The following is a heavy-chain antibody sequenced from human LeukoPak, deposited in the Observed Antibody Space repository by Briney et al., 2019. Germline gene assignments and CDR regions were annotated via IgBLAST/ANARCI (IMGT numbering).Heavy chain of an antibody. CDR1: GFTFSSYT. CDR3: AREVLDVVEPATNTVDY. CDR2: ITTSDGNT. J-gene: IGHJ4*02. D-gene: IGHD2-2*01. Sequence: PGGSLRLSCAASGFTFSSYTMSWVRQAPGKGLEWVSTITTSDGNTYYADSVKGRFVVSRDNAKNLLFLQMNSLRVEDTALYFCAREVLDVVEPATNTVDYWGQGTRVTVSS. V-gene: IGHV3-21*01.